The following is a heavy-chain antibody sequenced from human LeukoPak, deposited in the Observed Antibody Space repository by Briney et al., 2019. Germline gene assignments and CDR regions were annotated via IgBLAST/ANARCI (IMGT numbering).Heavy chain of an antibody. CDR2: INPNSGGT. CDR1: GYTFIGYY. V-gene: IGHV1-2*02. CDR3: ARDQPYDLWSGSPRSKRTDYYYYGMDV. D-gene: IGHD3-3*01. J-gene: IGHJ6*02. Sequence: GASVKVSCKASGYTFIGYYMYWVRQAPGQGPEWMGWINPNSGGTNYAQKFQGRVTMTTDTSTSTAYMELRSLRSDDTAVYYCARDQPYDLWSGSPRSKRTDYYYYGMDVWGQGTTVTVSS.